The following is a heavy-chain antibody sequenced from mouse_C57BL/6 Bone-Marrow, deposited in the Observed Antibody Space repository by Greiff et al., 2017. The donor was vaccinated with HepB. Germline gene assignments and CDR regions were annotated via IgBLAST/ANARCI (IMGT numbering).Heavy chain of an antibody. J-gene: IGHJ4*01. D-gene: IGHD1-1*01. V-gene: IGHV1-81*01. CDR1: GYTFTSYG. CDR2: IYPRSGNT. CDR3: ARKFYYGSTDYAMDY. Sequence: VQLQQSGAELARPGASVKLSCKASGYTFTSYGISWVKQRTGQGLEWIGEIYPRSGNTYYNEKFKGKATLTADKSSSTAYMELRSLTSEDSAVYFCARKFYYGSTDYAMDYWGQGTSVTVSS.